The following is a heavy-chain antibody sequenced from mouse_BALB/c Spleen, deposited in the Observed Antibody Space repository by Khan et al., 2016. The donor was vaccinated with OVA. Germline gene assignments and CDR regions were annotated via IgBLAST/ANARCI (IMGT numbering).Heavy chain of an antibody. CDR2: ISYSGRT. D-gene: IGHD1-1*01. Sequence: EVQLQESGPGLVKPSQSLSLTCTVTGYSITSDYAWNWIRQFPGNKLEWMGYISYSGRTSYNPSLQSRISITRDTSKNPFFLQLNFVTTEDTAKYYCARSVTITTVVATDFDYWGQGTTLTVSA. J-gene: IGHJ2*01. CDR1: GYSITSDYA. V-gene: IGHV3-2*02. CDR3: ARSVTITTVVATDFDY.